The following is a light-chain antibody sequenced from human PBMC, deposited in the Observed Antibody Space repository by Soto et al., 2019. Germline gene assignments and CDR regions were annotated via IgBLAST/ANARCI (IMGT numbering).Light chain of an antibody. Sequence: EIVLTQSPATLSLSPGERATLSCRASQSVSIYLAWYQQRPGQAPRLLIYNASNRATGIPARFSGSGSGTDFTLTISSLEPEDFAVYYCQQHSNLPYTFGQGANLEIK. CDR3: QQHSNLPYT. CDR1: QSVSIY. CDR2: NAS. J-gene: IGKJ2*01. V-gene: IGKV3-11*01.